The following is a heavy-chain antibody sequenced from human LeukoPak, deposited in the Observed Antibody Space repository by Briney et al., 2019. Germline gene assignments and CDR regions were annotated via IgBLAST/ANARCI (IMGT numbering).Heavy chain of an antibody. J-gene: IGHJ4*02. CDR1: GGSFSGYY. CDR3: ARARTTMVRGVRYFDY. CDR2: INHSGST. V-gene: IGHV4-34*01. Sequence: PSETLSLTCAVYGGSFSGYYWSWIRQPPGKGLEWIGEINHSGSTNYNPSLKSRVTISVDTSKNQFSLKLSSVTAADTAVYYWARARTTMVRGVRYFDYWGQGTLVTLSS. D-gene: IGHD3-10*01.